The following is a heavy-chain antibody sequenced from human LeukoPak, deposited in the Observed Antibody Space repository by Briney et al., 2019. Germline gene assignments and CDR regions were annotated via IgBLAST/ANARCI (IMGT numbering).Heavy chain of an antibody. V-gene: IGHV3-23*01. CDR2: ISGSGGGT. CDR3: AREYYYGSGSYSLDY. Sequence: GGSLRLSCAASGFTFSSYAMSWVRQAPGKGLEWVSGISGSGGGTYNADSVKGRFTISRDNSKNTLYLQMNSLRAEDTAVYYCAREYYYGSGSYSLDYWGQGTLVTISS. CDR1: GFTFSSYA. J-gene: IGHJ4*02. D-gene: IGHD3-10*01.